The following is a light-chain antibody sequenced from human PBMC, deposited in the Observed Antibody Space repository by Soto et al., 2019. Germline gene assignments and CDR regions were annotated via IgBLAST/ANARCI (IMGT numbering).Light chain of an antibody. Sequence: QSVLTQPASVSGSPGKSITISCTGTSSDVGGYNYVSWYQQHPGKAPKLMIYDVSNRPSGVSNRVSGSKSGNTASLTISGLQAEDEADDYCSSYTSSSTLPGVFGVGTKVTVL. CDR1: SSDVGGYNY. V-gene: IGLV2-14*01. CDR3: SSYTSSSTLPGV. J-gene: IGLJ2*01. CDR2: DVS.